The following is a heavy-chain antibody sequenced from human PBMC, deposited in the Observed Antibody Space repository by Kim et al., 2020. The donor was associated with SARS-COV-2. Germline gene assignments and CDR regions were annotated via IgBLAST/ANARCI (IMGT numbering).Heavy chain of an antibody. V-gene: IGHV3-33*01. Sequence: GGSLRLSCAASGFTFSSSGMHWVRQAPGKGLEWVAVIWYDGSNKYYADSVKGRFTISRDNYKNTLYLQMNSLRAEDTAVYYCARGASGYDFWSGYLDYWGRGTLVTVSS. J-gene: IGHJ4*02. CDR2: IWYDGSNK. D-gene: IGHD3-3*01. CDR1: GFTFSSSG. CDR3: ARGASGYDFWSGYLDY.